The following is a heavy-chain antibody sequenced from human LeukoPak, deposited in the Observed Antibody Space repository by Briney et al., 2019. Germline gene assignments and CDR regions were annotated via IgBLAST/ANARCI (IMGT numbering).Heavy chain of an antibody. CDR3: AREGVGATAFDI. V-gene: IGHV4-30-4*01. D-gene: IGHD1-26*01. CDR1: GGSISSGDYY. CDR2: IYYSGST. Sequence: SETLSLTCTVSGGSISSGDYYWSWIRQPPGKGLEWIGYIYYSGSTYYNPSLKSRVTISVDTSKTQFSLKLSSVTAADTAVYYCAREGVGATAFDIWGQGTMVTVSS. J-gene: IGHJ3*02.